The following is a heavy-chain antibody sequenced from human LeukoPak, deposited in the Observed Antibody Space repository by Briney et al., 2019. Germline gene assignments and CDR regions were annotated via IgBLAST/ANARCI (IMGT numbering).Heavy chain of an antibody. V-gene: IGHV3-11*04. CDR3: ASPTTVTKEDAFDI. CDR2: ISSSGSTI. CDR1: GFTFSDYY. Sequence: NPGGSLRLSCAASGFTFSDYYMSWIRQAPGKGLEWVSYISSSGSTIYYADSVKGRFTISRDNAKNSLYLQMNSLRAEDTAVYYCASPTTVTKEDAFDIWGQGTMVTVSS. D-gene: IGHD4-17*01. J-gene: IGHJ3*02.